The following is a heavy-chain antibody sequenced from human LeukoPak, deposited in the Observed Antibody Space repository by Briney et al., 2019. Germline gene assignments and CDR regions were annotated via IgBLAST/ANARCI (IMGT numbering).Heavy chain of an antibody. Sequence: GGSLRLSCAASGFSFSSYSMNWVRQAPGKGLEWVSYISHTGSTMSYADSVKGRFTISRDNAKNSLYLQMNSLRADDTAVYYCARETTPDYSYYYMDVWGKGTTVTVSS. CDR3: ARETTPDYSYYYMDV. CDR2: ISHTGSTM. J-gene: IGHJ6*03. D-gene: IGHD1-14*01. V-gene: IGHV3-48*04. CDR1: GFSFSSYS.